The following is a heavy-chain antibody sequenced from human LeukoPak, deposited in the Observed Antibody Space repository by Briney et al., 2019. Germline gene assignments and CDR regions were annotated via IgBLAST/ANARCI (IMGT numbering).Heavy chain of an antibody. CDR2: FYYSGTT. CDR3: ARGGYYFDY. V-gene: IGHV4-59*01. D-gene: IGHD3-16*01. J-gene: IGHJ4*02. CDR1: GGSISTYY. Sequence: SEPLSLPCIVSGGSISTYYWSWLRQPPGKGLEWIGYFYYSGTTNYNPSLKSRVTISGDTSKNQVSLKLSSATAADTAVYYCARGGYYFDYWGQGTLVTVSS.